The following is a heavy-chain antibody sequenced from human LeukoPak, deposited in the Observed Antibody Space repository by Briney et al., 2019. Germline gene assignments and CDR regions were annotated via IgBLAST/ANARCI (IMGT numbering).Heavy chain of an antibody. CDR1: GGSISSYY. V-gene: IGHV4-4*07. D-gene: IGHD3-3*01. Sequence: PSETLSLTCTVSGGSISSYYWSWIRQPAGKGLEWIGRIYTSGSTNYNPSLKSRVTMPVDTSKNQFSLKLSSVTAADTAVYYCARASDYDFWSGYVFDYWGQGTLVTVSS. CDR3: ARASDYDFWSGYVFDY. CDR2: IYTSGST. J-gene: IGHJ4*02.